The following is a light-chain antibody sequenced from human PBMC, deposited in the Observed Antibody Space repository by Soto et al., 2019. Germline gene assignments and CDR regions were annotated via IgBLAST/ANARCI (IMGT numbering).Light chain of an antibody. CDR1: SSDVGGYNY. J-gene: IGLJ1*01. V-gene: IGLV2-14*01. CDR2: EVS. Sequence: QSALTQPASVSGSPGQSITISCTGTSSDVGGYNYVSWYQQHPGRAPKLMIYEVSNRPSGVSNRFSGSKSGNTASLTISGLHPEDEADYYCSSYTSSSTVFYVFGTGTKVTVL. CDR3: SSYTSSSTVFYV.